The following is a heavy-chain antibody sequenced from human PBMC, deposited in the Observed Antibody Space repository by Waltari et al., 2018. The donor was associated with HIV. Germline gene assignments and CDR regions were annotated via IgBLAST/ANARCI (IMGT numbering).Heavy chain of an antibody. CDR3: ARHQTYYYDSSGYRNYGMDV. D-gene: IGHD3-22*01. CDR1: GYSFTSYW. Sequence: EVQLVQSGAEVKKPGESLKISCKGSGYSFTSYWIGWVRQMPGKGLGWMGIIYPGDSDTRYSPSFQGQVTISADKSISTAYLQWSSLKASDTAMYYCARHQTYYYDSSGYRNYGMDVWGQGTTVTVSS. J-gene: IGHJ6*02. V-gene: IGHV5-51*01. CDR2: IYPGDSDT.